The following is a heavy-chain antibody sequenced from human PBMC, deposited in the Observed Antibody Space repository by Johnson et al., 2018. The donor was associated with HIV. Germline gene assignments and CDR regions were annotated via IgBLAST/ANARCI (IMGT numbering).Heavy chain of an antibody. D-gene: IGHD4-11*01. J-gene: IGHJ3*02. CDR1: GFTFSSYA. CDR3: ARDSRYNNYGGGSVGAFDI. Sequence: QVQLVESGGGVVQPGRSLRLSCAASGFTFSSYAMHWVRQAPGTGLEWVAVISYDGSNKYYADSVKGRFTISRDNSKNTLYLQMNSLRAEDTAVYYCARDSRYNNYGGGSVGAFDIWGQGTTVTVSS. CDR2: ISYDGSNK. V-gene: IGHV3-30-3*01.